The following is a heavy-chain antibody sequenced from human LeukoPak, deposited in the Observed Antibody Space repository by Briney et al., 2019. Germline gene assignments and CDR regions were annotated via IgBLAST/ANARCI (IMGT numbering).Heavy chain of an antibody. CDR2: IYYSGST. D-gene: IGHD3-10*01. Sequence: SETLSLTCTVSGGSISSYYWSWIRQPPGKGLEWIGYIYYSGSTNYNPSLKRRVTMSVDTSKNQFSLKLSSVTAADTAVYYCARGPGVRGHFDYWGQGPLVTVSS. CDR1: GGSISSYY. CDR3: ARGPGVRGHFDY. J-gene: IGHJ4*02. V-gene: IGHV4-59*12.